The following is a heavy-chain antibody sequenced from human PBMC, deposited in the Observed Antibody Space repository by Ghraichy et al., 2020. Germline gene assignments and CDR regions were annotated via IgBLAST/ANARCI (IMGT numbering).Heavy chain of an antibody. CDR1: GFTFSDYY. V-gene: IGHV3-11*06. Sequence: GGSLRLSCAASGFTFSDYYMSWLRQAPGKGLEWVSYISTSSSYTNYADSVKGRFTISRDTAKNSLYLQMNSLSAEDTALYYCARDRKFGSGSPDYWGQGTLVTVSS. CDR3: ARDRKFGSGSPDY. J-gene: IGHJ4*02. D-gene: IGHD3-10*01. CDR2: ISTSSSYT.